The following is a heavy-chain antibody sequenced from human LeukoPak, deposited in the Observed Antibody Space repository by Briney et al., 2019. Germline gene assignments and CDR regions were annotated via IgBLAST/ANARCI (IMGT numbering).Heavy chain of an antibody. D-gene: IGHD6-19*01. J-gene: IGHJ4*02. V-gene: IGHV3-23*01. CDR2: ISGSGSYT. CDR3: AKGDSSGPTHFDY. CDR1: GFTFSNYA. Sequence: GGSLRLSCSTSGFTFSNYAMSWVRQAPGKELEWVSAISGSGSYTYYPDSVKGRFTISRDNSKNTLYLQMNSLRAEDTAVYYCAKGDSSGPTHFDYWGQGTLVTVSS.